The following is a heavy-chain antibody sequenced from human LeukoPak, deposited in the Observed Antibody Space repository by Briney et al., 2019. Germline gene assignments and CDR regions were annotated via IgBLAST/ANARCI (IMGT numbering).Heavy chain of an antibody. CDR3: AREFRIRLDP. V-gene: IGHV4-61*02. J-gene: IGHJ5*02. Sequence: PSETLSLTCAVSGYSISSTNWWGWIRQPAVKGLEWIGRINISGSTNYNPSLKSRATISVDTSKNQFSLKLSSVTAAHTAVYYCAREFRIRLDPWSQGTLVTLSS. D-gene: IGHD2-21*01. CDR2: INISGST. CDR1: GYSISSTNW.